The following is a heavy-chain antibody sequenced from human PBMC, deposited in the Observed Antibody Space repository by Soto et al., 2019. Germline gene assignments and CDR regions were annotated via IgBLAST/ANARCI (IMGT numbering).Heavy chain of an antibody. CDR2: LSPNGGST. D-gene: IGHD3-3*01. Sequence: RLSCAASGFTFSSFGMNWVRQAPGKGLEWVSSLSPNGGSTYYAESVKGRFTISRDNAKNTLFLQMDSLRAEDTAVYFCAKSKDSTIFGVVIYYFDTWGQGALVTVSS. CDR1: GFTFSSFG. V-gene: IGHV3-23*01. CDR3: AKSKDSTIFGVVIYYFDT. J-gene: IGHJ4*02.